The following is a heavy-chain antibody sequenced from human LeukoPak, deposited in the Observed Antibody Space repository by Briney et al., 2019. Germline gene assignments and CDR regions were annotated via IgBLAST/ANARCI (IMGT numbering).Heavy chain of an antibody. Sequence: GGSLRLSCAASGFTFSSYWMSWVRQAPGKGLEWVANIKQDGSEKYYVDSVKGRFTISRDNAKNSLYLQMNSLRAEDTAVYYCARAGGYDYVWGSYRPADYWGQGTLVTVSS. D-gene: IGHD3-16*02. CDR1: GFTFSSYW. J-gene: IGHJ4*02. V-gene: IGHV3-7*01. CDR3: ARAGGYDYVWGSYRPADY. CDR2: IKQDGSEK.